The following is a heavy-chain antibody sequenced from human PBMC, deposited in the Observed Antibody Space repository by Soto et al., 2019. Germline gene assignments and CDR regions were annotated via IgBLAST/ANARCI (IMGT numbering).Heavy chain of an antibody. CDR3: ARFPLRYFDWLFPPDGMDV. CDR1: CWSFSGYY. CDR2: INHSGST. D-gene: IGHD3-9*01. J-gene: IGHJ6*02. V-gene: IGHV4-34*01. Sequence: SETLSLTSAVYCWSFSGYYWSWSRQPPGKGLEWIGEINHSGSTNYNPSLKSRVTISVDTSKNQFSLKLSSVTAADTAVYYCARFPLRYFDWLFPPDGMDVWGQGTTVT.